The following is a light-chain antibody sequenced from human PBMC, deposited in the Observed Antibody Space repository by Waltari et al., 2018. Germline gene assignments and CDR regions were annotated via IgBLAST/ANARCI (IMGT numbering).Light chain of an antibody. CDR1: SSNIGLNS. J-gene: IGLJ3*02. CDR3: GTWDSSLGGAV. V-gene: IGLV1-51*01. Sequence: QSVLTQPPSVSAAPGQSVAISCSGRSSNIGLNSVSWYQQLPRTAPQLLIYDNNKRPSGIPDRSSGSKSGTSATLDITGLQTGDEAEYYCGTWDSSLGGAVFGGGTDLTVI. CDR2: DNN.